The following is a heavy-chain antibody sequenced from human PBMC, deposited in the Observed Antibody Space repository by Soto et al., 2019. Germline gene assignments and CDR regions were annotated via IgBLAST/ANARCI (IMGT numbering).Heavy chain of an antibody. D-gene: IGHD1-26*01. CDR1: GFTFNSYG. Sequence: PVGSLRLSCAASGFTFNSYGMHWVRQGPGNGLEWVAFISYDSTKTYYADSVKGRFTISRDNSSSALYVQMNSLTGEDTAVYYCARTRSAWSDFHYYSLDVWGQGTTVTVSS. J-gene: IGHJ6*02. CDR3: ARTRSAWSDFHYYSLDV. V-gene: IGHV3-30*03. CDR2: ISYDSTKT.